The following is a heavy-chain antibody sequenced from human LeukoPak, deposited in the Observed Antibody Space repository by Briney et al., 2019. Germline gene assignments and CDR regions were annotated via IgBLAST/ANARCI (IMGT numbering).Heavy chain of an antibody. CDR2: ISSNGGST. CDR3: ASPGAYY. J-gene: IGHJ4*02. Sequence: GGSLRLSCAASGFTFSSYAMHWVRQAPGKGLEYVSAISSNGGSTYYANSVKGRFTISRDNSKNTLYLQMGSLRTEDMAVYYCASPGAYYWGQGTLVIVPP. V-gene: IGHV3-64*01. CDR1: GFTFSSYA.